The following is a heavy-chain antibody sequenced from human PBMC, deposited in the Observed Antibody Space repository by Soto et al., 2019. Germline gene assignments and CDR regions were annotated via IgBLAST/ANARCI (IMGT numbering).Heavy chain of an antibody. CDR1: GGSVSSQTHF. J-gene: IGHJ4*02. V-gene: IGHV4-61*01. CDR3: AREDMSGTYYFDS. D-gene: IGHD1-26*01. Sequence: QVQLQESGPKLVKPSEPLSLTCSVSGGSVSSQTHFWSWIRQAPGKGLEWIGYVYYSGITNSNPSLKSRVTISADTSNNQIFLSLTSVTAADTAVYYCAREDMSGTYYFDSWGQGTLVTVSS. CDR2: VYYSGIT.